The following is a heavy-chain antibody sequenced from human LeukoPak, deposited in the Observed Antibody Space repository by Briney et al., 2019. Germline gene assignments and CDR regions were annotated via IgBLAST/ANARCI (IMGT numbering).Heavy chain of an antibody. D-gene: IGHD3-22*01. V-gene: IGHV4-39*07. CDR1: GGFISSSSYY. Sequence: SETLSLTCTVSGGFISSSSYYWGWIRQPPGKGLEWIGSIYYSASTYYHPSLKSRVTISVDTSKNQFSLKLSSVTAADTAVYYCARRIVYYDTPIRHWGQGTLVTVSS. CDR3: ARRIVYYDTPIRH. CDR2: IYYSAST. J-gene: IGHJ4*02.